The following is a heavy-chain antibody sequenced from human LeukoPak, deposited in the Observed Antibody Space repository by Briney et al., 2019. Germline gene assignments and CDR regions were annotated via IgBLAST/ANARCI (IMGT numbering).Heavy chain of an antibody. CDR3: ARDRIAVSDPPNWFDP. CDR2: IYHSGKT. D-gene: IGHD6-19*01. J-gene: IGHJ5*02. Sequence: PSETLSLTCSVSGYSISSGYYWGWVRQPPGQGLEWIGSIYHSGKTYYNPSLKSRVTISVDTSKNQFSLRLNSMTAADTAVYYCARDRIAVSDPPNWFDPWGQGTLVTVSS. CDR1: GYSISSGYY. V-gene: IGHV4-38-2*02.